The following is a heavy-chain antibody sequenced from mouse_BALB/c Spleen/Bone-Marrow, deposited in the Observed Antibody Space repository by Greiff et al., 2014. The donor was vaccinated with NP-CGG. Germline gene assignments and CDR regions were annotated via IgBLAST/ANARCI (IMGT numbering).Heavy chain of an antibody. CDR2: INPSNGGT. V-gene: IGHV1S81*02. D-gene: IGHD2-3*01. CDR1: GYTFTSYY. J-gene: IGHJ4*01. CDR3: TRYGYDPLYAMDY. Sequence: VQLQQSGAELVKPGASVKLSCKASGYTFTSYYMNWVKQRPGQGLEWIGGINPSNGGTNFNEKFKSKATLTVDKSSSTAYMQLSSLTSEDSAVYYCTRYGYDPLYAMDYWGQGTSDTVSS.